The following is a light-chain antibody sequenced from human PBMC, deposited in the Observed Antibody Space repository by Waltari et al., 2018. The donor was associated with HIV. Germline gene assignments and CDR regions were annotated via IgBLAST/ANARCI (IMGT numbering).Light chain of an antibody. J-gene: IGLJ3*02. CDR2: MHK. Sequence: QSVLTQPPSASGTPGQTVVISCSGNSSTIGHKYVTWYQVLHGSAPRLLIYMHKSRPSGGHGLFSGSRYGTSDSLAIHALQSEDEADYYCATWDDSLYGMFGGGTKLTV. CDR3: ATWDDSLYGM. CDR1: SSTIGHKY. V-gene: IGLV1-44*01.